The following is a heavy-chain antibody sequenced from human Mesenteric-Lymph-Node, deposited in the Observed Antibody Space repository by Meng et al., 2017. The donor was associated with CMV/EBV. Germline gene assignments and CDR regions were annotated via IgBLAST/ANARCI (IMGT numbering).Heavy chain of an antibody. CDR3: ARDRSYYDFWSGFGGGMDV. J-gene: IGHJ6*02. D-gene: IGHD3-3*01. Sequence: GESLKISCAASGFTFSDYYMSWIRQAPGKGLEWVSYITSSGSTKYYADSVKGRFTISRDNAKNSLYLQMTSLRAEDTAVYYCARDRSYYDFWSGFGGGMDVWGQGTTVTVSS. V-gene: IGHV3-11*04. CDR2: ITSSGSTK. CDR1: GFTFSDYY.